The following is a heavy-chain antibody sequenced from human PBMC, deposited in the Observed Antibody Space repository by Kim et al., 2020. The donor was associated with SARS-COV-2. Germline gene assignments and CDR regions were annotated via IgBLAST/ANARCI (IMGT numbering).Heavy chain of an antibody. CDR2: ISSSSSYI. CDR3: ARTSEGLTDY. Sequence: GGSLRLSCAASGFTFSSYSMNWVRQAPGKGLEWVSSISSSSSYIYYADAVKGRFTISRDNAKNSLYLQMNSLRAEDTAAYYCARTSEGLTDYWGQGTLVTVSS. V-gene: IGHV3-21*01. J-gene: IGHJ4*02. CDR1: GFTFSSYS. D-gene: IGHD3-3*01.